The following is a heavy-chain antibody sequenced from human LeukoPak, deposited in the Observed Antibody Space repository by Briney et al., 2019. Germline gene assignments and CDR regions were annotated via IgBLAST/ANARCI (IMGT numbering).Heavy chain of an antibody. V-gene: IGHV3-23*01. Sequence: PGGSLRLSCAASGFTFSSFAMSWVRQAPGKGLQWVSTISADGGFTYYPDSVKGRFTISRDRSKNTVYLQVSSLSAEDTAVYYCAKYGAPDSGGLLGKPYIDSWGQGAQVTVSS. CDR2: ISADGGFT. D-gene: IGHD3-22*01. CDR1: GFTFSSFA. CDR3: AKYGAPDSGGLLGKPYIDS. J-gene: IGHJ4*02.